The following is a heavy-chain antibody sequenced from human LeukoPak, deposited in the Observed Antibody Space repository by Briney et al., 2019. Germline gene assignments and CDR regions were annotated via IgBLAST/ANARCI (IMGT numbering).Heavy chain of an antibody. V-gene: IGHV3-11*01. J-gene: IGHJ6*02. CDR1: GFTFTKCA. CDR3: ASYIVVVPAATDYYGMDV. D-gene: IGHD2-2*01. CDR2: ISSSGSTI. Sequence: GGSLRLSCVASGFTFTKCAMSWIRQAPGKGLEWVSYISSSGSTIYYADSVKGRFTISRDNAKNSLYLQMNSLRAEDTAVYYCASYIVVVPAATDYYGMDVWGQGTTVTVSS.